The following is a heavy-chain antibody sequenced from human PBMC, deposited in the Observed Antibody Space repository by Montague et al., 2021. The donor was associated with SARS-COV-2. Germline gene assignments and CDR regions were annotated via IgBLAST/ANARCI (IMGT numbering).Heavy chain of an antibody. J-gene: IGHJ4*02. CDR3: VRDTGSAQAGFDA. CDR2: THYRFKWTS. V-gene: IGHV6-1*01. D-gene: IGHD4-17*01. CDR1: GDSVGGEAAA. Sequence: CAISGDSVGGEAAAWRSVRQSSALDLEWQGGTHYRFKWTSDYATSVEGRISIDPDTSKNQFFLHLRSVTPEDTGVYYCVRDTGSAQAGFDAWGQGTLVTVSS.